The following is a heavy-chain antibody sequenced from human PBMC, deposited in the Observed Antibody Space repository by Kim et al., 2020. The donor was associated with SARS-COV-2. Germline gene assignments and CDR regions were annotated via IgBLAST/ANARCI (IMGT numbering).Heavy chain of an antibody. J-gene: IGHJ5*02. Sequence: YYNPTLKSRVTRAVDTSKNQFSLKLSSVTATDTAVYYCARAWGGSSWFDPWGQGTLVTVSS. CDR3: ARAWGGSSWFDP. D-gene: IGHD2-15*01. V-gene: IGHV4-31*02.